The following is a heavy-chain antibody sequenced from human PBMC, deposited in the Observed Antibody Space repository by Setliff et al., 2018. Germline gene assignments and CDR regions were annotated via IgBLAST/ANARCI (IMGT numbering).Heavy chain of an antibody. CDR3: ARDLGHGGDSDY. Sequence: LSCAASGFTFSGYYMQWVRQAPGKGLEWIGEINHSGSTNYNPSLKSRVTISVDTSKNQFSLKLSSVTATDTAVYYCARDLGHGGDSDYWGQGILVTVSS. CDR1: GFTFSGYY. D-gene: IGHD2-21*02. CDR2: INHSGST. J-gene: IGHJ4*02. V-gene: IGHV4-34*01.